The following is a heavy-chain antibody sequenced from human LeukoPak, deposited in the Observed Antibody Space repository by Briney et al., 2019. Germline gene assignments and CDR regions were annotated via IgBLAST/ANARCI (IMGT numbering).Heavy chain of an antibody. Sequence: GGSLRLSCAASGFTFSSYAMSWVRQAPGKGLEWVSAISGSGGSTYYADSVKGRFTISRDNSKNTLYLQMNSLRAEDTAVYYCAKGRYGGSSSWYDYWGQGTLVTVSS. CDR2: ISGSGGST. CDR3: AKGRYGGSSSWYDY. CDR1: GFTFSSYA. J-gene: IGHJ4*02. V-gene: IGHV3-23*01. D-gene: IGHD6-13*01.